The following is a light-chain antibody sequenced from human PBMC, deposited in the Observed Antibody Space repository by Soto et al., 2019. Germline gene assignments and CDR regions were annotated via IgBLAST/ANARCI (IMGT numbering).Light chain of an antibody. J-gene: IGLJ1*01. CDR2: EVT. V-gene: IGLV2-14*01. Sequence: QSVLTQPGSVSGSPGQSITISCTGTSSDIGGYNYVSWYQQHPGKAPKLMIYEVTNRPSGVSTRFSGSKSDNTASLTISGLQAEDDADYYCCSFTSGNTAYVFGTGTKLTVL. CDR3: CSFTSGNTAYV. CDR1: SSDIGGYNY.